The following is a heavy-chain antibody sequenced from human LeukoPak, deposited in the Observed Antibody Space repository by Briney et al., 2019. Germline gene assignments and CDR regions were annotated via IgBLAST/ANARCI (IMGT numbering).Heavy chain of an antibody. D-gene: IGHD6-13*01. V-gene: IGHV4-59*01. CDR3: ASLIAATDAFDI. CDR2: TYYSGST. Sequence: PSETLSLTCTVSGGSISSYYWNWVRQPPGKGLEWIGYTYYSGSTNYNPSLKSRVTISVDTSKNQFSLKLSSVAAADTAVYYCASLIAATDAFDIWSQGTMVTVSS. CDR1: GGSISSYY. J-gene: IGHJ3*02.